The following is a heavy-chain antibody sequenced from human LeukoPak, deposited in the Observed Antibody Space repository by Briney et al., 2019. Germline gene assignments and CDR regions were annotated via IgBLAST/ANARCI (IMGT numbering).Heavy chain of an antibody. CDR2: IYYSGST. D-gene: IGHD6-19*01. CDR1: GGSINTYF. V-gene: IGHV4-59*01. Sequence: SETLSLTCTVSGGSINTYFWSWIRQPPGKGLEWIGYIYYSGSTNYNPSLKSRVTISVDTSKNQFSLKLSSVTAAGTAVYYCARGVTGGWYGDFQHWGQGTLVTVSS. CDR3: ARGVTGGWYGDFQH. J-gene: IGHJ1*01.